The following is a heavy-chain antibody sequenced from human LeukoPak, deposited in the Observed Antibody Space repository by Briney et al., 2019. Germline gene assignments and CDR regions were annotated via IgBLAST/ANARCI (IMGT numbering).Heavy chain of an antibody. CDR1: GLTYISYP. D-gene: IGHD6-19*01. CDR3: ARANGIAVAGYYFNC. J-gene: IGHJ4*02. V-gene: IGHV3-23*01. CDR2: ISGRGGST. Sequence: GGSQTLSCTASGLTYISYPMIWARHSRGEGGEGVSAISGRGGSTYYALSVRGRFTISRDNSTNTLYLQMSSLRAEDTAVYYCARANGIAVAGYYFNCWGQATLVTVSS.